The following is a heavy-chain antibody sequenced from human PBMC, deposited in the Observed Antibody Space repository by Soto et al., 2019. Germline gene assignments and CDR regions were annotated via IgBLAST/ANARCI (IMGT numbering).Heavy chain of an antibody. CDR3: ARHRPVGYRFPEGQYAY. Sequence: SETLSLTCTVSGGSVSSSVYYWGWVRQPPGKGLEWIGSIYYSGSTYYNPSLKSRVPMSIDTSKNQFSLKLSSVTAADTAVYHCARHRPVGYRFPEGQYAYSGQGSQDTVSS. V-gene: IGHV4-39*01. D-gene: IGHD2-15*01. CDR1: GGSVSSSVYY. CDR2: IYYSGST. J-gene: IGHJ4*01.